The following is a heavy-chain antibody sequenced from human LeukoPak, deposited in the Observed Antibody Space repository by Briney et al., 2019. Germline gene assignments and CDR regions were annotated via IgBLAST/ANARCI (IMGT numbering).Heavy chain of an antibody. D-gene: IGHD2-21*02. CDR2: ISSSSSYI. CDR3: ARDPPPVTAGYYFDY. V-gene: IGHV3-21*01. CDR1: GFTFSSYS. J-gene: IGHJ4*02. Sequence: GGSLRLSCAASGFTFSSYSMNWVRQAPGKGLEWVSSISSSSSYIYYADSVKGRFTIPRDNAKNSLYLQMNSLRAEDTAVYYCARDPPPVTAGYYFDYWGQGTLVTVSS.